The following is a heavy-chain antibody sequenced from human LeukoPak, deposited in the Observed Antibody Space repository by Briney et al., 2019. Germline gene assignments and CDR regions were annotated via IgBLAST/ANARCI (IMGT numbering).Heavy chain of an antibody. J-gene: IGHJ3*02. V-gene: IGHV3-23*01. Sequence: PGGSLRLSCAASGFTFSSHGMNWVCQAPGKGLEWVSGSSSIGGRTYYADSVKGRFTVTRDNSKNTLYLQMNSLRAEDTAVYYCAKLAYNWNDLAGFAFDIWGQGTMVTVSS. CDR2: SSSIGGRT. CDR3: AKLAYNWNDLAGFAFDI. D-gene: IGHD1-20*01. CDR1: GFTFSSHG.